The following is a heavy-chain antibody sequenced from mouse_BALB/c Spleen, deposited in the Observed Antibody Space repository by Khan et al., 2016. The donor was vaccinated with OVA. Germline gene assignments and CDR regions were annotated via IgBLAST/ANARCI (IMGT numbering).Heavy chain of an antibody. J-gene: IGHJ4*01. CDR1: GYTFTTYP. Sequence: QVQLQQAGAELVKPGASVKMSCKAFGYTFTTYPIEWMRQNHGKSLEWIGNFHPYNDDTKYNEKFKGKVKLTVENSCSTVYLELSRLTSDYYGIYYCARRMITTAEGAMDNWGQGTSVTVSS. CDR3: ARRMITTAEGAMDN. V-gene: IGHV1-47*01. CDR2: FHPYNDDT. D-gene: IGHD1-2*01.